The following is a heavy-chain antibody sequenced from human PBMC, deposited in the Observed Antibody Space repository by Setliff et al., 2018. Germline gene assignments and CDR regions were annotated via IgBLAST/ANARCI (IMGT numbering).Heavy chain of an antibody. D-gene: IGHD3-3*01. CDR1: GGSVNSGYDN. V-gene: IGHV4-61*09. CDR2: INRRGST. J-gene: IGHJ6*03. CDR3: ARLSGFQYMDV. Sequence: PSETLSLTCTVSGGSVNSGYDNWNWLRQPAGKGLEWIGHINRRGSTNFSPSLKSRVTISLDAPKNQFSLELTSVTAADTAVYYCARLSGFQYMDVWGKGTTVTVSS.